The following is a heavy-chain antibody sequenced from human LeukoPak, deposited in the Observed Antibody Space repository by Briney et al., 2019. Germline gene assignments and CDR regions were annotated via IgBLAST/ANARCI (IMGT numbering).Heavy chain of an antibody. CDR2: ISGSGGST. CDR1: GFTFSSYA. V-gene: IGHV3-23*01. J-gene: IGHJ4*02. CDR3: AKDGGLWVSAHWGDS. D-gene: IGHD7-27*01. Sequence: GGSLRLSCAASGFTFSSYAMSWVRQAPGKGLEWVSAISGSGGSTYYADSVKGRFTVSRDNSKNTLYLQMNSLRAEDTAVYYCAKDGGLWVSAHWGDSWGRGTLVTVSS.